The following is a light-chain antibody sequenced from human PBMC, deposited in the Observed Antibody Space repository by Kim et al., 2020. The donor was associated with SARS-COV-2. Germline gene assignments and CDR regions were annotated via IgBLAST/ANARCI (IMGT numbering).Light chain of an antibody. J-gene: IGLJ3*02. V-gene: IGLV3-19*01. CDR1: SLRRYY. Sequence: SSELTQDPAVSVALGQTVRITCQGDSLRRYYASWYQQKPGQAPVLVIYGKNNRPSGIPDRFSGSSSGNTASLTITGAQAEDEADYYCNSRDSSDNHWVFGGGTQLTVL. CDR2: GKN. CDR3: NSRDSSDNHWV.